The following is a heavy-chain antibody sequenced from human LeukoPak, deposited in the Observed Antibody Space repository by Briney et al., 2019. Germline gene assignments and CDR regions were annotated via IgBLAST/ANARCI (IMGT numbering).Heavy chain of an antibody. CDR3: AKAEQLVRAFDI. J-gene: IGHJ3*02. CDR1: GYTFTSYY. V-gene: IGHV1-69*04. Sequence: ASVKVSCKASGYTFTSYYMHWVRQAPGQGLEWMGRIIPILGIANYAQKFQGRVTITADKSTSTAYMELSSLRSEDTAVYYCAKAEQLVRAFDIWGQGTMVTVSS. D-gene: IGHD6-13*01. CDR2: IIPILGIA.